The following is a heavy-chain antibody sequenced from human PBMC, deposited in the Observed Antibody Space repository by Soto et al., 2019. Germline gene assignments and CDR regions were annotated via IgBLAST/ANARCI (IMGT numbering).Heavy chain of an antibody. Sequence: QVQLVQSGAEVKKPGSSVKVSCKAAGGTFSSYTISWVRQAPGQGLEWMGRIIPILGIANYAQKFQGRVTITADKSTSTAYMELSSLGSDDTAVYYCGSSGYPHDAFDIWGQGTMVTVSS. V-gene: IGHV1-69*02. J-gene: IGHJ3*02. D-gene: IGHD3-22*01. CDR3: GSSGYPHDAFDI. CDR1: GGTFSSYT. CDR2: IIPILGIA.